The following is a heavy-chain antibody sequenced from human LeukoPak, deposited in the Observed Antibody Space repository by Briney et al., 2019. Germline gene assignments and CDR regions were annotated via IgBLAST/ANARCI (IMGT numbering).Heavy chain of an antibody. J-gene: IGHJ6*04. D-gene: IGHD3-10*02. V-gene: IGHV3-48*01. CDR1: GFTFTTYS. CDR3: AELGITMIGGV. CDR2: ISSSSSTI. Sequence: PGGSLRLSCAASGFTFTTYSMNWDRQAPGKGLEWVSYISSSSSTIYYADSVKGRFTISGDNAKNSLYLQMNSLRAEDTAVYYCAELGITMIGGVWGKGTTVTISS.